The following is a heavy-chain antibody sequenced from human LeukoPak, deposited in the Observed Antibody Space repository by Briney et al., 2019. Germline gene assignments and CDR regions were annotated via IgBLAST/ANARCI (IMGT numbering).Heavy chain of an antibody. CDR1: GGSISSYY. Sequence: SETLSLTCPVSGGSISSYYWSWIRQPPGKGLEWIGYIYYSGSTNYNPSLKSRVTISVDTSKNQFSLKLSSVTAADTAVYYCARGGYAVINWGQGTLVTVSS. CDR3: ARGGYAVIN. CDR2: IYYSGST. D-gene: IGHD5-12*01. J-gene: IGHJ4*02. V-gene: IGHV4-59*01.